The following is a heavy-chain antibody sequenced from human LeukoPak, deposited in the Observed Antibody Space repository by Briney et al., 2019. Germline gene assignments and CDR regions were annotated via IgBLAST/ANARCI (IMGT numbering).Heavy chain of an antibody. CDR1: GGSINSYY. CDR2: IYYSGST. J-gene: IGHJ5*02. D-gene: IGHD3-10*01. V-gene: IGHV4-59*01. CDR3: ARASGITMVRGQFDP. Sequence: SSETLSLTCTVSGGSINSYYWSWIRQPPGKGLEWIGYIYYSGSTNYNPSLKSRVTISVDTSKNQFSLKLSSVTAADTAVYYCARASGITMVRGQFDPWGQGTLVTVSS.